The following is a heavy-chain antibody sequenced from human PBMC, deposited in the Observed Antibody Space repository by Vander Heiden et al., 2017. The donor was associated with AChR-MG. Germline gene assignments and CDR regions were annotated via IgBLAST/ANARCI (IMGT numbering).Heavy chain of an antibody. CDR2: ICHSGST. D-gene: IGHD2-15*01. Sequence: QLQLQESGSGLVKPSQTLSLTCDASGGCISSGGASWSWIRQPRGNGRGWIGYICHSGSTYYNPSLKSRVTISVDRSKNQFSLKLSSVTAADTAVYYCAREGRGILYYWCQGTLVTVSS. CDR1: GGCISSGGAS. CDR3: AREGRGILYY. J-gene: IGHJ4*02. V-gene: IGHV4-30-2*01.